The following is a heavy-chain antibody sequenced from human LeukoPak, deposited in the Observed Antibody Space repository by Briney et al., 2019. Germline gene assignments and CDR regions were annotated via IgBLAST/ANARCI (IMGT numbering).Heavy chain of an antibody. D-gene: IGHD3-22*01. CDR3: ASLYDSSGYYYSYFDY. V-gene: IGHV4-30-2*01. CDR1: GGSISSGGYS. CDR2: IYHSGST. Sequence: SETLSLTCAVSGGSISSGGYSWSWIRQPPGKGLEWIGYIYHSGSTYYNPSPKSRVTISVDRSKNQFSLKLSSVTAADTAVYYCASLYDSSGYYYSYFDYWGQGTLVTVSS. J-gene: IGHJ4*02.